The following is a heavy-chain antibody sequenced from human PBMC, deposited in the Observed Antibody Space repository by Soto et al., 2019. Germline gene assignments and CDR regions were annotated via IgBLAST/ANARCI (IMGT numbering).Heavy chain of an antibody. CDR3: ARVYYDSSGIKYYFGY. V-gene: IGHV1-18*01. J-gene: IGHJ4*02. D-gene: IGHD3-22*01. CDR2: ISPSNGQT. CDR1: GYPFSNFG. Sequence: ASVKVSFKASGYPFSNFGLSWVRQAPGQGLEWIGWISPSNGQTIYAQNFHGRVTMTTDTSTSTAYMELSSLRSEDTAVYYCARVYYDSSGIKYYFGYWGQGTMVTVSS.